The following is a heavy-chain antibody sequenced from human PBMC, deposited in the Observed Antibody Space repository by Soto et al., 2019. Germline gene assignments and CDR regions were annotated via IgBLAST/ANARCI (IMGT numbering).Heavy chain of an antibody. Sequence: QVQLQESGPGLVKPSQTLSLTCTVSGGSISSGGYYWSWIRQHPGKGLEWIGYIYYSGSTYYNPSLKSRVTLSVDPPKNQFSLKLSSVTAADTAVYYCARGATVYFWYFDLWGRGTLVTVSS. CDR3: ARGATVYFWYFDL. CDR2: IYYSGST. CDR1: GGSISSGGYY. D-gene: IGHD4-17*01. J-gene: IGHJ2*01. V-gene: IGHV4-31*03.